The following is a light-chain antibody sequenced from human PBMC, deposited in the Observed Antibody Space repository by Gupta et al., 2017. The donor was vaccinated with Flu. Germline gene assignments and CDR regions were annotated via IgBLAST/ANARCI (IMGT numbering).Light chain of an antibody. CDR1: QSVATN. J-gene: IGKJ4*01. CDR3: QQYNIWPALT. V-gene: IGKV3-15*01. CDR2: GAS. Sequence: ETSTISCRASQSVATNLAWYQQKPGAAPRLLIFGASTRATGIPARFSGSGSGTEFTLTISSLQSEDFAVYYCQQYNIWPALTFGGGTKVEIK.